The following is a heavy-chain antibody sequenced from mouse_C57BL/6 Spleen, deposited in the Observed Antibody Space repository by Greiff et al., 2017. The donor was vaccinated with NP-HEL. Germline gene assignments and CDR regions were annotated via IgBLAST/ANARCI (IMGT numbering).Heavy chain of an antibody. J-gene: IGHJ3*01. CDR1: GYTFTDYY. V-gene: IGHV1-26*01. CDR2: INPNNGGT. D-gene: IGHD4-1*01. CDR3: AINWDESWFAY. Sequence: EVQLHQSGPELVKPGASVKISCKASGYTFTDYYMNWVKQSHGKSLEWIGDINPNNGGTSYNQKFKGKATLTVDKSSSTAYMELRSLTSEDSAVYYCAINWDESWFAYWGQGTLVTVSA.